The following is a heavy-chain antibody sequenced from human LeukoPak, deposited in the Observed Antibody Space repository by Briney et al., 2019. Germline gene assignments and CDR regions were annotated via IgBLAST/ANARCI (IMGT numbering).Heavy chain of an antibody. Sequence: SETLSLTCTVSGGSINSYYWSWIRQPPGKGLEWIGYISYSGSTNYNPSLKSRVTISLDTSKTQFFLKLSSVTAADTALYYCARGNANWGQGTLVTVSS. CDR3: ARGNAN. CDR2: ISYSGST. V-gene: IGHV4-59*01. CDR1: GGSINSYY. J-gene: IGHJ4*02.